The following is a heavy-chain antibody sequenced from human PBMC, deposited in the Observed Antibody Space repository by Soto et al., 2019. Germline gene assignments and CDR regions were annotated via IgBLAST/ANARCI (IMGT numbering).Heavy chain of an antibody. J-gene: IGHJ6*02. Sequence: GGSLRLSCAASGFTFSSYGMHWVRQAPGKGLEWVAVIWYDGSNKYYADSVKGRFTISRDNSKNTLYLQMNSLRAEDTAVYYCARDRDSSGWCGDYYYYYGMDVWGQGTTVTVSS. V-gene: IGHV3-33*01. CDR3: ARDRDSSGWCGDYYYYYGMDV. D-gene: IGHD6-19*01. CDR2: IWYDGSNK. CDR1: GFTFSSYG.